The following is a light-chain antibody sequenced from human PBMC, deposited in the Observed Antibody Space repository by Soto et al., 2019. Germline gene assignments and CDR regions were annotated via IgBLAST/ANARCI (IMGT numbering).Light chain of an antibody. CDR2: GTF. CDR1: ENISSDK. CDR3: QQYGSWT. J-gene: IGKJ1*01. Sequence: EIVLTQSPGTLSVSPGERATLSCRASENISSDKLAWYQQKPGQPPSLLIYGTFSRATGIPDRSSGSGSGTDVTLTISRLEPEDSAIYYCQQYGSWTFGQGTKVEI. V-gene: IGKV3-20*01.